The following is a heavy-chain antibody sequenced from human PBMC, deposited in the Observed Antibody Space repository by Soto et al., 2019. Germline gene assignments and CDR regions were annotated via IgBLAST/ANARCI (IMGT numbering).Heavy chain of an antibody. CDR2: IYYSGST. V-gene: IGHV4-31*03. CDR1: GGSISSAGYN. Sequence: QVQLQESGPGLVKPSQTLSLTCTVSGGSISSAGYNWSWIRQHPGKGLEWIGYIYYSGSTYYNPSLKSRVTISVDTSKNQFSLKLSSVTAADTAVYYCARYGWGTYYPTTFDYWGQGTLVTVSS. CDR3: ARYGWGTYYPTTFDY. J-gene: IGHJ4*02. D-gene: IGHD3-10*01.